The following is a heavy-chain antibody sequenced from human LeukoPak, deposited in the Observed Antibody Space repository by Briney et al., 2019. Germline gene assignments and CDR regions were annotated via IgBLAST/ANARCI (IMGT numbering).Heavy chain of an antibody. D-gene: IGHD1-14*01. CDR2: ISSNVDST. J-gene: IGHJ5*02. V-gene: IGHV3-9*01. CDR3: VKNMGFAELHGHNWFDP. Sequence: GRSLRLSCEASGFSFEDYTMHWVRQVPEKGLEWVSGISSNVDSTAYADSVNGRFIIYRDNSKNSLFLQLNSLRPEYTAFYYCVKNMGFAELHGHNWFDPWGQGTLVTVSS. CDR1: GFSFEDYT.